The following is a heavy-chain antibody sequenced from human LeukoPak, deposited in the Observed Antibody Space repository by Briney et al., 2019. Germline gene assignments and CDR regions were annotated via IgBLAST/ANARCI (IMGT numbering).Heavy chain of an antibody. CDR2: IYYSGST. D-gene: IGHD2-15*01. J-gene: IGHJ5*02. CDR1: GGSISSYY. CDR3: ARSLGYCSGGSGYSRTGNWFDP. V-gene: IGHV4-59*01. Sequence: SETLSLTCTVSGGSISSYYWSWIRQPPGKGLEWIGYIYYSGSTNYNPSLKSRVTISVDTSKNQFSLKLSSVTAADTAVYYCARSLGYCSGGSGYSRTGNWFDPWGQGTLVTVSS.